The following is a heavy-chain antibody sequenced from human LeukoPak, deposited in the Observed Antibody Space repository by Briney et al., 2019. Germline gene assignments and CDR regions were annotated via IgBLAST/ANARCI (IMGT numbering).Heavy chain of an antibody. CDR3: ARHHGYSSSSHYFDY. CDR2: IYHSEST. CDR1: GYSISSGYY. V-gene: IGHV4-38-2*01. Sequence: SEALSLTRAVSGYSISSGYYWGWIRQPPGKGLEWIGSIYHSESTYYNPSLKGRVTISVDTSKNQFSLKLSSVTAADTAVYYCARHHGYSSSSHYFDYWGQGTLVTVSS. J-gene: IGHJ4*02. D-gene: IGHD6-6*01.